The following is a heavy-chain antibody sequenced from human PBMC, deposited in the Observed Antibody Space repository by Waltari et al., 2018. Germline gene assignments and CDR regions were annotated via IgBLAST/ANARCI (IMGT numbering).Heavy chain of an antibody. V-gene: IGHV1-8*02. D-gene: IGHD2-2*01. CDR1: GYTFTSYD. Sequence: QVQLVQSGAEVKKPGASVKVSCKASGYTFTSYDINWVRQATGQGLEWMGWRNPNSGNTGYAQKFQGRVTMTRNTAISTAYMELSSLRSEDTAVYYCARGHSSTRVGYYYGMDVWGQGTTVTVSS. CDR2: RNPNSGNT. J-gene: IGHJ6*02. CDR3: ARGHSSTRVGYYYGMDV.